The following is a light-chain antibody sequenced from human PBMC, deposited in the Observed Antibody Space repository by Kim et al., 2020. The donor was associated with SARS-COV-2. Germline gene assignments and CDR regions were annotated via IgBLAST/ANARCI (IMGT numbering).Light chain of an antibody. J-gene: IGLJ2*01. CDR1: SSDVGAYNY. CDR3: SSYGGSHNFV. CDR2: EVS. Sequence: GQSVTIPCTGTSSDVGAYNYVSWFRQHPGKAPKLIIYEVSKRPSGVPDRFSGSKSGNTASLTVSGLQAEDEADYHCSSYGGSHNFVFGGGTQLTVL. V-gene: IGLV2-8*01.